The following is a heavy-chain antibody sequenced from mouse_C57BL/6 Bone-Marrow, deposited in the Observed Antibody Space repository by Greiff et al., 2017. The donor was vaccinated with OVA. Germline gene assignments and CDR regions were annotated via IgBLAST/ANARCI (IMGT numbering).Heavy chain of an antibody. D-gene: IGHD1-1*01. Sequence: QVQLQQSDAELVKPGASVKLSCKASGYTFTDYTMHWMKQRPEQGLEWIGNIYPSDGSTNYNEKFKGKATLTGDKSSSTAYMQLNSRTSEDSAAYFCERAGGGSSDPFAYWGQGTLVTVSA. J-gene: IGHJ3*01. CDR1: GYTFTDYT. CDR2: IYPSDGST. CDR3: ERAGGGSSDPFAY. V-gene: IGHV1-78*01.